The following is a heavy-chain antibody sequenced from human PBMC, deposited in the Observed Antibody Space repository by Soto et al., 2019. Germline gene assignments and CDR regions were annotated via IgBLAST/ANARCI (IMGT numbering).Heavy chain of an antibody. CDR3: TRHDDYIWASHGF. CDR1: GCRFSESA. V-gene: IGHV3-73*01. J-gene: IGHJ4*02. Sequence: EVQLVESGGGLVQPGGSLKLSCATSGCRFSESAMYWVRQAPGKGLERVGRIRSKLHSYSTAYGASVKGRFTISRDDSENTAYLQMNSLKTEDTALYYCTRHDDYIWASHGFWGQGTLVTVSS. D-gene: IGHD3-16*01. CDR2: IRSKLHSYST.